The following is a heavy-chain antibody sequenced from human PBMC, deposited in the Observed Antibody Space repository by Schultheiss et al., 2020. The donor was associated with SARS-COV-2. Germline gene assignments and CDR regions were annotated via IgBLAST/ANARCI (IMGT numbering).Heavy chain of an antibody. V-gene: IGHV3-21*01. J-gene: IGHJ5*02. Sequence: GGSLRLSCAASGFTFSSYSMNWVRQAPGKGLEWVSSISSSSSYIYYADSVKGRFTISRDNAKNSLYLQMNSLRAEDTAVYYCAKDRIGGGLHTVTTGWFDPWGQGTLVTVSS. CDR2: ISSSSSYI. D-gene: IGHD4-17*01. CDR3: AKDRIGGGLHTVTTGWFDP. CDR1: GFTFSSYS.